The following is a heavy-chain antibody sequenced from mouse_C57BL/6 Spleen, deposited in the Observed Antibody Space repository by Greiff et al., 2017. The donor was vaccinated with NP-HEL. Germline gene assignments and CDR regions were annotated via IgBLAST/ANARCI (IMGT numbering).Heavy chain of an antibody. V-gene: IGHV5-6*01. D-gene: IGHD1-1*01. CDR3: ARLYYGSSFPY. Sequence: EVQVVESGGDLVKPGGSLKLSCAASGFTFSSYGMSWVRQTPDKRLEWVATISSGGSYTYYPDSVKGRFTISRDNAKNTLYLQMSSLKSEDTAMYYCARLYYGSSFPYWGQGTTLTVSS. J-gene: IGHJ2*01. CDR1: GFTFSSYG. CDR2: ISSGGSYT.